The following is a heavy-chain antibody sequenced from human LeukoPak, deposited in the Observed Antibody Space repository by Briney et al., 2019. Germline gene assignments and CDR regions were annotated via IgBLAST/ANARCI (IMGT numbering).Heavy chain of an antibody. J-gene: IGHJ4*02. CDR3: LSVLVPAAMGY. V-gene: IGHV1-69*13. Sequence: SVKVSCKASGGTFSSYAISWVRQAPGQGLEWMGGIIPIFGTANYAQKFQGRVTITADESTTTAYMELSSLISEDTAVYYCLSVLVPAAMGYWGQGTLVTVSS. D-gene: IGHD2-2*01. CDR1: GGTFSSYA. CDR2: IIPIFGTA.